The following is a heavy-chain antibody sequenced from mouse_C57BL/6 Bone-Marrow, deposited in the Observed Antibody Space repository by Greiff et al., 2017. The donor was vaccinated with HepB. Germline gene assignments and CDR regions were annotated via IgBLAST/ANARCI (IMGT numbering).Heavy chain of an antibody. Sequence: EVQLQESGPELVKPGASVKISCKASGYSFTGYYMHWVKQSHGNILDWIGYIYPYNGVSSYNQKFKGKATLTVDKSSSTAYMELRSLTSEDSAVYYCARSPPHDYGSRGDFDYWGQGTTLTVSS. CDR1: GYSFTGYY. J-gene: IGHJ2*01. CDR3: ARSPPHDYGSRGDFDY. V-gene: IGHV1-31*01. CDR2: IYPYNGVS. D-gene: IGHD1-1*01.